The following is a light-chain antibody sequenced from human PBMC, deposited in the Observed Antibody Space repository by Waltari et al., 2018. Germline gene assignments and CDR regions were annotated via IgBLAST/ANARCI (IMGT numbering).Light chain of an antibody. J-gene: IGLJ7*01. V-gene: IGLV1-51*02. CDR3: GTWDSSLSGAV. CDR2: ENT. Sequence: QSVLTQPPSVSAAPGQRVTISCSGGSSNIGNNYVSWYRQFPGTAPKLIIYENTERPSGIPGRFSGSKSGTSATLDITGLQAGDEADYYCGTWDSSLSGAVFGGGTHVTVL. CDR1: SSNIGNNY.